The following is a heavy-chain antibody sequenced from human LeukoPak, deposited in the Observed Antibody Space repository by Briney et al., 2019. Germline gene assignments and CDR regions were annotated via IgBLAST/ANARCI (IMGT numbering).Heavy chain of an antibody. D-gene: IGHD6-6*01. V-gene: IGHV5-10-1*01. J-gene: IGHJ5*02. CDR1: GYSFTTYW. CDR2: IDPSDSYT. Sequence: GESLKISCKGSGYSFTTYWISWVRQMPGKGPEWMGRIDPSDSYTNYSPSFQGHVTISADKSISTAYLQWSSLKASDTALYYCARHASSSSWFDPWGQGTLVTVSS. CDR3: ARHASSSSWFDP.